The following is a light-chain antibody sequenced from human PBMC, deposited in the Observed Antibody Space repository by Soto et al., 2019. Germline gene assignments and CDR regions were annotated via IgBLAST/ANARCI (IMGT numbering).Light chain of an antibody. J-gene: IGKJ1*01. CDR1: HSVSSNY. CDR2: DVS. Sequence: EIVLTQSPGTLSLSPGERATLSCRSSHSVSSNYLAWYQQQPGQAPRLLIYDVSSRATVIPDRFSGSGSGTDFTLTISRLEPVDFAVYYCQQYGISPTFGQGTKVEIK. CDR3: QQYGISPT. V-gene: IGKV3-20*01.